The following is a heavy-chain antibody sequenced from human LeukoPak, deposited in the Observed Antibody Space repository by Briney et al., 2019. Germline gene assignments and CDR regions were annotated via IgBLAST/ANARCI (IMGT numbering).Heavy chain of an antibody. Sequence: GGSLRLSCAASGFTLSSYSMNWVRQAPGKGLEWVSFISSSSSTIYYADSVKGRFSISRDNAKNSLYLQMNSLRAEDTAVYYCARDRGGSYSAIDYWGQGTLVTVSS. CDR2: ISSSSSTI. CDR3: ARDRGGSYSAIDY. CDR1: GFTLSSYS. J-gene: IGHJ4*02. D-gene: IGHD1-26*01. V-gene: IGHV3-48*04.